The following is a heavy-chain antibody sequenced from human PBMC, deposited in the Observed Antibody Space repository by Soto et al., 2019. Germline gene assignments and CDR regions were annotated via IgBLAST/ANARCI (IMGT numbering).Heavy chain of an antibody. CDR3: AKNWDTTFSSSSH. V-gene: IGHV3-23*01. CDR2: ISGRGGST. J-gene: IGHJ4*02. CDR1: GFTFSTYA. Sequence: EVQLLESGGGLVQPGGSLRLSCAASGFTFSTYAMSWVRQAPGKGLEWVSAISGRGGSTYYADSVKGRFTISRAKSKNTLYLQMNSLRAEDTAVYYCAKNWDTTFSSSSHWGQGTLVTVSS. D-gene: IGHD6-6*01.